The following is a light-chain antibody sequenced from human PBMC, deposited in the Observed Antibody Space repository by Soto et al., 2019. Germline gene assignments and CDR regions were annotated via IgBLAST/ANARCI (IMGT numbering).Light chain of an antibody. CDR3: QQGCT. CDR1: QSISTY. Sequence: EIVLTQSPATLSLSPGEGATHSCRASQSISTYLAWYQQKPGQAPRLLIYDAFNRATGIPARFSGSGSGTDFTLTISSLEPEDFAVYYCQQGCTFGGGTKVEIK. V-gene: IGKV3-11*01. CDR2: DAF. J-gene: IGKJ4*01.